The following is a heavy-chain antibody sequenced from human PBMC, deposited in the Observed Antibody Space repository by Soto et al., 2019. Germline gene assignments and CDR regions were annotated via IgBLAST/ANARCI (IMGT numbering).Heavy chain of an antibody. CDR3: ARHTYYDFWSGYYPLDYGMDV. J-gene: IGHJ6*02. CDR2: ISAYNGNA. D-gene: IGHD3-3*01. CDR1: GYTFTSYG. V-gene: IGHV1-18*01. Sequence: GALVKVSCKASGYTFTSYGISWVRQAPGQGLEWMGWISAYNGNANYAQKLQGRVTMTTDTSTSTAYMELRSLRSDDTAVYYCARHTYYDFWSGYYPLDYGMDVWGQGTTVTVSS.